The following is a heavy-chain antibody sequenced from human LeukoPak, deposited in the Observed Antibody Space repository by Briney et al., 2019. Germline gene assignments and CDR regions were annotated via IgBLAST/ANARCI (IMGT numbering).Heavy chain of an antibody. J-gene: IGHJ4*02. D-gene: IGHD2-15*01. V-gene: IGHV4-38-2*02. CDR2: IYYSGST. Sequence: SETLSLTCTVSGYSISSGYYWGWIRQPPGKGLEWIGSIYYSGSTYYNPSLKSRVTISVDTSKNQFSLKLSSVTAADTAVYYCARGGCSGGSCYGNFDYWGQGTLVTVSS. CDR1: GYSISSGYY. CDR3: ARGGCSGGSCYGNFDY.